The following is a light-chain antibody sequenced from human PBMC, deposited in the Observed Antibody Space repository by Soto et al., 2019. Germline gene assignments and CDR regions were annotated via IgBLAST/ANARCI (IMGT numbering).Light chain of an antibody. CDR3: HQRSSWPIT. J-gene: IGKJ5*01. CDR2: DAL. V-gene: IGKV3-11*01. Sequence: EIVLKQSPATLSLSPGERPTLSCRASQSVSNYLAWYQEKPGQAPRLLIYDALNRATGIPARFSGSGSGTDFTLTISSLQNEDCAVYDCHQRSSWPITFGQGTRLEIK. CDR1: QSVSNY.